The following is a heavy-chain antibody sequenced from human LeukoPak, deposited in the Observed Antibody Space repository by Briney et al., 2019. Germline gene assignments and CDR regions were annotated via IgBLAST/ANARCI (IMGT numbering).Heavy chain of an antibody. CDR2: INAGNGNT. J-gene: IGHJ4*02. Sequence: ASVKVSCKASGYTFTSYGISWVRQAPGQGLEWMGWINAGNGNTKYSQKFQGRVTITRDTSASTAYMELSSLRSEDTAVYYCASGYSYYYDSSGYYPLDYWGQGTLVTVSS. D-gene: IGHD3-22*01. V-gene: IGHV1-3*01. CDR3: ASGYSYYYDSSGYYPLDY. CDR1: GYTFTSYG.